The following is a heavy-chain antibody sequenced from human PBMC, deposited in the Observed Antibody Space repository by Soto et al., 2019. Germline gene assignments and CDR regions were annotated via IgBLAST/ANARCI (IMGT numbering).Heavy chain of an antibody. D-gene: IGHD1-1*01. CDR1: GFTFSTYS. CDR2: IGSRTDI. J-gene: IGHJ6*02. Sequence: GGSLRLSCVGSGFTFSTYSINWVRQAPGKGLEWVSSIGSRTDIYYADSVKGRFTISRDNAKNSVPLQMNSLRAEDTAVYYCAREYNAWTLAYGLDVWGQGTTVTVSS. V-gene: IGHV3-21*01. CDR3: AREYNAWTLAYGLDV.